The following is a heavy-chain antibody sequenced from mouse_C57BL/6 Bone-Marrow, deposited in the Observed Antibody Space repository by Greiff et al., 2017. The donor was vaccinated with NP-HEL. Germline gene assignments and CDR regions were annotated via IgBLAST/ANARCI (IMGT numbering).Heavy chain of an antibody. Sequence: QVQLQQSGAELARPGASVKLSCKASGYTFTSYGISWVKQRTGQGLEWIGEIYPRSGNTYYNEKFKGKATLTADKSSSPADMELRSLTSEDSAVYFWARSLYGYDGGGNYWGQGTTLTVSS. J-gene: IGHJ2*01. CDR1: GYTFTSYG. V-gene: IGHV1-81*01. CDR2: IYPRSGNT. CDR3: ARSLYGYDGGGNY. D-gene: IGHD2-2*01.